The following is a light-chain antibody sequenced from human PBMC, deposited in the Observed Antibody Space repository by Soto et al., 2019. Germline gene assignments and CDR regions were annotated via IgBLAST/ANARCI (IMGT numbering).Light chain of an antibody. CDR1: SSNIGAGYD. Sequence: QSALTQPPSVSGAPGQRVTISCTGSSSNIGAGYDVHWYQQLPGTAPKLLIYGNSNRPSGVPDRFSGSKSGTSASLAITGLQAEDEADYYCQSYDCSLSAYYVFGTGTKVTVL. CDR3: QSYDCSLSAYYV. CDR2: GNS. V-gene: IGLV1-40*01. J-gene: IGLJ1*01.